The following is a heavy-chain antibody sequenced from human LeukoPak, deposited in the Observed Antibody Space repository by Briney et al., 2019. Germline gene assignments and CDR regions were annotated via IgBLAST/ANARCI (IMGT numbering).Heavy chain of an antibody. Sequence: GASVKVSCKASGYTFTSYDINWVRQATGQGLEWMGWMNPNSGNTGYAQKFQGRVTMTRNTSISTAYMELSSLRSEDTAVYYCATFGSGTKGFWFDPWGQGTLVTVSS. CDR1: GYTFTSYD. CDR3: ATFGSGTKGFWFDP. V-gene: IGHV1-8*01. CDR2: MNPNSGNT. J-gene: IGHJ5*02. D-gene: IGHD3-10*01.